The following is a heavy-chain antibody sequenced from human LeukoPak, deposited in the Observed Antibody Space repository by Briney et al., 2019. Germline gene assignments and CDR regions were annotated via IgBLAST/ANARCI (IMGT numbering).Heavy chain of an antibody. CDR3: AKDRYGDYSFES. J-gene: IGHJ4*02. D-gene: IGHD4-17*01. CDR2: ISGSGSDT. V-gene: IGHV3-23*01. CDR1: GFTFSRFA. Sequence: GGSLRLSCAASGFTFSRFAMSWVRQAPGKGLEWVSAISGSGSDTCYADSVEGRFTVSRDNSKNTLYLQMNSLRAEDTALYYCAKDRYGDYSFESWGQGTLVTVSS.